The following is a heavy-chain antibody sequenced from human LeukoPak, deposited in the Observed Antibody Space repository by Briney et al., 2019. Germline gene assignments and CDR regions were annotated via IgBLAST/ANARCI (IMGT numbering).Heavy chain of an antibody. V-gene: IGHV3-21*01. J-gene: IGHJ2*01. Sequence: GGSLRLSCAASGFIFSHYSMSWVRQVPGKGLEWVSSISSASIDIYYADSVKGRFTISRDNAKNSMYPQMNSLRAEDTAIYYCAGGSTYYWYFDLWGRGTLVTVSS. CDR1: GFIFSHYS. CDR2: ISSASIDI. D-gene: IGHD2-15*01. CDR3: AGGSTYYWYFDL.